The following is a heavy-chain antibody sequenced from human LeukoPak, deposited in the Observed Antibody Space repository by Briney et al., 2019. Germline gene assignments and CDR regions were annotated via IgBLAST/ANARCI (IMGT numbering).Heavy chain of an antibody. Sequence: GASVRVSCKASGYTFTSYGISWVRQAPGQGLEWMGWISAYNGNTNYAQKLQGRVTMTTDTSTSTAYMELRSLRSDDTAVYYCARQPMPRSTFDYWGQGALVTVSS. J-gene: IGHJ4*02. V-gene: IGHV1-18*01. D-gene: IGHD1-1*01. CDR3: ARQPMPRSTFDY. CDR2: ISAYNGNT. CDR1: GYTFTSYG.